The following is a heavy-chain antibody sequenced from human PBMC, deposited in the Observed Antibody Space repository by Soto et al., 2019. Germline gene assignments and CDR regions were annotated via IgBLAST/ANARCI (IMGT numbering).Heavy chain of an antibody. J-gene: IGHJ4*02. Sequence: ASVKVSCKTSGYTFSMHAIHWVREAPGQGLEWMGWINAGNGDTKYSEKFQDRVAITRDAYASAANMEVRSLRSEDTAIYYCARDEGGWNSIEGGFVKFILDYWGQGSVVTVSS. V-gene: IGHV1-3*01. CDR1: GYTFSMHA. CDR2: INAGNGDT. D-gene: IGHD1-7*01. CDR3: ARDEGGWNSIEGGFVKFILDY.